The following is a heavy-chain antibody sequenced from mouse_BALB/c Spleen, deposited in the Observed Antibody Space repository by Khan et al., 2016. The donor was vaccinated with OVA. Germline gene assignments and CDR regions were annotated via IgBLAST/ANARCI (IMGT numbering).Heavy chain of an antibody. CDR2: IWGGGGT. V-gene: IGHV2-6-4*01. D-gene: IGHD2-14*01. Sequence: VELVESGPGLVAPSQSLSITCTVSGFSLSRYNIHWVRQPPRKGLEWLGMIWGGGGTDYNSTLKSRLSISKDNSKSQVFLKMNSLQTDDTAMYYCARAYYRDDGYYAMDYWGQGTSVTVSS. J-gene: IGHJ4*01. CDR1: GFSLSRYN. CDR3: ARAYYRDDGYYAMDY.